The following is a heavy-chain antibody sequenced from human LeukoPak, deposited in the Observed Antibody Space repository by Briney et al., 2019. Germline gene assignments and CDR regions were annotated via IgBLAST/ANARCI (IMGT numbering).Heavy chain of an antibody. CDR1: GFTFSSYT. D-gene: IGHD6-13*01. J-gene: IGHJ6*03. CDR2: ISGSGANT. Sequence: GGSLRLSCAASGFTFSSYTMSWVRQAPGKGLEWVSTISGSGANTYYTESVKGRFTISRDNSKNTLYLQMNSLRAEDTAVYYCARDLGASSSWYQRTFPPYYYYYYMDVWGKGTTVTISS. V-gene: IGHV3-23*01. CDR3: ARDLGASSSWYQRTFPPYYYYYYMDV.